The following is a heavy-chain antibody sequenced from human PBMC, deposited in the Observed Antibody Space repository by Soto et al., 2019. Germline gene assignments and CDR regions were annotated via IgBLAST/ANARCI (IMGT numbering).Heavy chain of an antibody. D-gene: IGHD1-7*01. CDR3: ARDRRYNWNYGWFDP. V-gene: IGHV1-18*01. CDR1: GYTFTSYG. CDR2: ISPYNGNT. J-gene: IGHJ5*02. Sequence: QVQLVQSGAEVKKPGASVKVSCKASGYTFTSYGISWVRQAPGQGLEWMGWISPYNGNTNYAQNLQGRVTMTTDTATSKAYMELRSLRSDDTAVYYCARDRRYNWNYGWFDPWGQGTLVTVSS.